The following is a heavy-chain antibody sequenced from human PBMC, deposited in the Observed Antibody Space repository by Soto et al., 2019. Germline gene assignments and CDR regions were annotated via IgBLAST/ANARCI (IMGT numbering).Heavy chain of an antibody. J-gene: IGHJ4*02. CDR1: GGSISSSSYY. D-gene: IGHD6-19*01. CDR2: IYYSGST. CDR3: ARSPYSSGWYFSD. V-gene: IGHV4-39*01. Sequence: SETLSLTCTVSGGSISSSSYYWGWIRQPPGKGLEWIGSIYYSGSTYYNPSLKSRVTISVGTSKNQFSLKLSSVTAADTAVYYCARSPYSSGWYFSDWGQGTLVTVSS.